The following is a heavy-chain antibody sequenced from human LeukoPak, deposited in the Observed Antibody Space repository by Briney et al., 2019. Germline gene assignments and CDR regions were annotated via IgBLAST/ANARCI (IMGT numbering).Heavy chain of an antibody. CDR3: AKSGGSCSGGSCYYYYYYMDV. CDR1: GFTFSSYA. D-gene: IGHD2-15*01. V-gene: IGHV3-23*01. CDR2: ISGSGGST. Sequence: GGSLRLSCAASGFTFSSYASSWVRRAPGKGPEWVSTISGSGGSTYYADSVKGRFTISRDNSKNTLYLQMNSLRAEDTAVYYCAKSGGSCSGGSCYYYYYYMDVWGKGTTVTVSS. J-gene: IGHJ6*03.